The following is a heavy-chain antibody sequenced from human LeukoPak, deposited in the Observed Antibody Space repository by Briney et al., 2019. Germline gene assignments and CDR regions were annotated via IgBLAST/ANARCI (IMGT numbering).Heavy chain of an antibody. CDR1: GGSISSYY. Sequence: SETLSLTCTVSGGSISSYYWSWIRQPPGKGLEWIGYIHYSGSTHYNPSLKSRVTMSLDTSKNQFSLKLSSVTAADTAVYYCARLPDYYDNSDYYPFWGQGTLVTVSS. J-gene: IGHJ4*02. D-gene: IGHD3-22*01. V-gene: IGHV4-59*08. CDR2: IHYSGST. CDR3: ARLPDYYDNSDYYPF.